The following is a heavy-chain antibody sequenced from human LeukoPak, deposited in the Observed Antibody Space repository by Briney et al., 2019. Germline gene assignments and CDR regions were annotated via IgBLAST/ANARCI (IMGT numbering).Heavy chain of an antibody. CDR1: ASTFSGNW. CDR3: VRGSGWFFGF. D-gene: IGHD6-19*01. J-gene: IGHJ4*02. CDR2: IDQHGRDK. Sequence: GGSLRLPCAASASTFSGNWMHWVRQAPGKGLEWVASIDQHGRDKYFLDSVKGRFTISRDNSKSSLYLQMNSLRAEDTAVYYCVRGSGWFFGFWGQGSLVTVSS. V-gene: IGHV3-7*01.